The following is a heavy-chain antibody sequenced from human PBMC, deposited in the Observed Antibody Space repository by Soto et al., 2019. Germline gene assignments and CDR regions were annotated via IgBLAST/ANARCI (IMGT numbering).Heavy chain of an antibody. CDR3: ARNTSHSMAVAGPFDY. CDR1: GFTFSSYS. V-gene: IGHV3-21*01. CDR2: ISSSSSYI. Sequence: GGSLRLSCAASGFTFSSYSMNWVRQAPGKGLEWVSAISSSSSYIYYADSVKGRFTISRDNAKNSLYLQMNSLRAEDTAVYYWARNTSHSMAVAGPFDYGGREPLFTFSS. J-gene: IGHJ4*02. D-gene: IGHD6-19*01.